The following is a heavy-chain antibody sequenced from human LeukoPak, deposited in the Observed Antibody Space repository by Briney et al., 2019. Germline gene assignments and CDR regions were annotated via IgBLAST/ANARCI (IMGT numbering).Heavy chain of an antibody. V-gene: IGHV5-51*01. CDR3: ARREDKGSLDY. Sequence: GESLKISCEASGYSFRNYWIAWVRQMPGKGLEWMGIIYPGDSDTRYSPSFQGQVTFSADKSISTAYLQWSSLKASDTAMYYCARREDKGSLDYWGQGTLVTVSS. CDR2: IYPGDSDT. J-gene: IGHJ4*02. CDR1: GYSFRNYW. D-gene: IGHD1-26*01.